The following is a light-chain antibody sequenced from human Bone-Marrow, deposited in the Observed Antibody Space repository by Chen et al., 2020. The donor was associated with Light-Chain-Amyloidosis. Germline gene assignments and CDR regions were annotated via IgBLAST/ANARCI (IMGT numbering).Light chain of an antibody. Sequence: IVLTQSPGTLSLSPGERATLSCRASQGVRSTNLAWYQQKPGQAPRLLIYGASTRATGIPARFSGSGSGTEFTLTISSLQSEDFAVYYCQQYNNWPPITFGQGTRLEIK. CDR3: QQYNNWPPIT. J-gene: IGKJ5*01. CDR1: QGVRSTN. CDR2: GAS. V-gene: IGKV3-15*01.